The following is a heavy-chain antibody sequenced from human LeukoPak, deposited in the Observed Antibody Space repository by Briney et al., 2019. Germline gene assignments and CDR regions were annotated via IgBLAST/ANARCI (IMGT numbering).Heavy chain of an antibody. V-gene: IGHV3-30*02. J-gene: IGHJ4*02. Sequence: PGGSLRLSCAASGFTFSSYAMSWVRQAPGKGLEWVAFIRYDGSNKYYADSVKGRFTISRDNSKNTLYLQMNSLRTEDTAVYNCAKDNTIFGVVPYYFDYWGQGTLATVSS. CDR1: GFTFSSYA. D-gene: IGHD3-3*01. CDR3: AKDNTIFGVVPYYFDY. CDR2: IRYDGSNK.